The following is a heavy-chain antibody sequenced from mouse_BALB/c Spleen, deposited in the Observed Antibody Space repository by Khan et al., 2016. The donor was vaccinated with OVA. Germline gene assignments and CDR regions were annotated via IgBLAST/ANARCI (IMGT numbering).Heavy chain of an antibody. CDR1: GDSITSGF. CDR3: ARSYGSWAMDY. CDR2: ITYSGNI. D-gene: IGHD1-1*01. J-gene: IGHJ4*01. Sequence: EVQLVESGPSLVKPSQILSLSCSVTGDSITSGFWNWIRKFPGNKFEYLGYITYSGNIYYNPSLKSRISITRDTSKSQYYLQLNSVTTEDTATYYCARSYGSWAMDYWGQGTSVTVSS. V-gene: IGHV3-8*02.